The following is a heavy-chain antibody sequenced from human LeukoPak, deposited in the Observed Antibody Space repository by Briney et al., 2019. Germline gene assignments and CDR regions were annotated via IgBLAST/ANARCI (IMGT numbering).Heavy chain of an antibody. CDR3: ARRVDYYDSSGYYHILFDY. D-gene: IGHD3-22*01. CDR2: IYYSGST. Sequence: SETLSLTCTVSGGSISTYYWGWIRQPPGKGLEWIGSIYYSGSTYYNPSLKSRVTISVDTSKNQFSLKLSSVTAADTAVYYCARRVDYYDSSGYYHILFDYWGQGTLVTVSS. J-gene: IGHJ4*02. V-gene: IGHV4-39*07. CDR1: GGSISTYY.